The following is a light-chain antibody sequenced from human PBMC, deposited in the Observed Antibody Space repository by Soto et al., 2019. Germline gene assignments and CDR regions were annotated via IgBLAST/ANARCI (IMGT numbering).Light chain of an antibody. Sequence: EIVMTQSPATLSVSPGERATLSCRASQSVSSNLAWYQQKPGQAPRLLIYGASTRATGIPARFSGSGSGTEFTLTISSLQSEDFAIYYCLPYNNWPPWTFGQGTKVDIK. J-gene: IGKJ1*01. CDR1: QSVSSN. CDR3: LPYNNWPPWT. CDR2: GAS. V-gene: IGKV3-15*01.